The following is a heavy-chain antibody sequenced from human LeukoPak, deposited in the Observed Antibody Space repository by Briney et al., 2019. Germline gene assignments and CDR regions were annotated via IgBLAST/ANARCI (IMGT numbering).Heavy chain of an antibody. V-gene: IGHV3-23*01. J-gene: IGHJ4*02. Sequence: GGXLRLSCAASGFTFSSYAMSWVRQAPGKGLEGVSSISGGGSTYYSDSVKGRVTISRDNSKGTLCLQMNSLRAEDTAVYYCAKTGDSSGYYYGVDYWGQGTLVTVSS. CDR3: AKTGDSSGYYYGVDY. D-gene: IGHD3-22*01. CDR2: ISGGGST. CDR1: GFTFSSYA.